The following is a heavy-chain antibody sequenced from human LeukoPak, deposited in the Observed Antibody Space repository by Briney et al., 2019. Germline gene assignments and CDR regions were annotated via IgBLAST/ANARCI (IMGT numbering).Heavy chain of an antibody. CDR3: ARSRSTGSYLNAYFDY. Sequence: GGSLRLSCAASGFTFSTFAMIWVRQPPGKGLEWVSSIFPSGGEIHYADSVKGRFTISRDNSKNTLYLQMNSLRAEDTAVFYCARSRSTGSYLNAYFDYWGQGTLVTVSS. J-gene: IGHJ4*02. CDR2: IFPSGGEI. V-gene: IGHV3-23*01. CDR1: GFTFSTFA. D-gene: IGHD3-10*01.